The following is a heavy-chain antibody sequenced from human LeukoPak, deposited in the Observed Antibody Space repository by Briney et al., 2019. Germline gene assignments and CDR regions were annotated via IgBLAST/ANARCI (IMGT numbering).Heavy chain of an antibody. Sequence: SVKVSCKASGGTFSSYAISWVRQAPGQGLEWMGGIIPIFGTANYAQKFQGRVTITTDESTSTAYMGLSSLRSEDTAVYYCARDDGSSGYYHRIWFDPWGQGTLVTVSS. D-gene: IGHD3-22*01. V-gene: IGHV1-69*05. CDR3: ARDDGSSGYYHRIWFDP. J-gene: IGHJ5*02. CDR1: GGTFSSYA. CDR2: IIPIFGTA.